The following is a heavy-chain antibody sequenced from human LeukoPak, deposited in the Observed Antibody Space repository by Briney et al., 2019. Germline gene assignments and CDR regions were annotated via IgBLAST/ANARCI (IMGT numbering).Heavy chain of an antibody. D-gene: IGHD4-17*01. J-gene: IGHJ4*02. V-gene: IGHV4-39*01. CDR3: ARDHGDYVFDY. CDR1: GGSISSSSYY. CDR2: IYYSGST. Sequence: SETLSLTCTVSGGSISSSSYYWGWIRQPPGKGLEWFGSIYYSGSTYYNPSLKSRVTISVDTSKNQFSLKLSSVTAADTAVYYCARDHGDYVFDYWGQGTLVTVSS.